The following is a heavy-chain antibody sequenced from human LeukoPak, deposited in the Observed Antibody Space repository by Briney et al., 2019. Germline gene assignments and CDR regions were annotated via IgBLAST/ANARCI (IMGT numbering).Heavy chain of an antibody. CDR2: INPNSGGT. CDR3: ARESSQGPYFDY. V-gene: IGHV1-2*02. CDR1: GYTFTSYG. D-gene: IGHD6-19*01. Sequence: ASVKVSCKASGYTFTSYGISWVRQAPGQGLEWMGWINPNSGGTNYAQKFQGRVTMTRDTSISTAYMELSRLRSDDTAVYYCARESSQGPYFDYWGQGTLVTVSS. J-gene: IGHJ4*02.